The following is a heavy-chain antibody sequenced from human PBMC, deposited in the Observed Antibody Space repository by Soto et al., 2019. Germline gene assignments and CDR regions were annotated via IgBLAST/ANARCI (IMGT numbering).Heavy chain of an antibody. CDR1: GFTFEDHG. Sequence: EVQLVESGGGVSRPGGSLRLSCAASGFTFEDHGMSWVRQAPGKGLEWVSGINWNGGSTVYAASVKGRFTISRDNAKNALLLEVKSVKAEDTAIYFCARVALLADHFEDWGQGNVVTVSS. J-gene: IGHJ4*02. V-gene: IGHV3-20*04. CDR3: ARVALLADHFED. CDR2: INWNGGST. D-gene: IGHD5-12*01.